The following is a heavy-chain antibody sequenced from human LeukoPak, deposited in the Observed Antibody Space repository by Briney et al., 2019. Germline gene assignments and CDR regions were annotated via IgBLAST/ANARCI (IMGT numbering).Heavy chain of an antibody. J-gene: IGHJ4*02. CDR2: INHSGST. CDR3: ARGFATKVY. D-gene: IGHD1-26*01. V-gene: IGHV4-34*01. Sequence: SETLSLTCAVYGGSFSGYYWSWIRQPPGKGLEWIGEINHSGSTNYNPSLKSRVTISVDTSKNQFSLKLSSVTAADTAVYYCARGFATKVYWGQGTLVTVSS. CDR1: GGSFSGYY.